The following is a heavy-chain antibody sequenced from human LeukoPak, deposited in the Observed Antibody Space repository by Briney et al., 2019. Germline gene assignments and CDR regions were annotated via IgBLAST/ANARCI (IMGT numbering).Heavy chain of an antibody. CDR2: INHSGST. Sequence: SETLSLTCAVYGGSFSGYYWSWIRQPPGKGLEWIGEINHSGSTNYNPSLKSRVTISVDTSKNQFSLKLSSVTAADTAVYYCARCSSWGDYYYYGMDVWGQGTTVTVSS. CDR1: GGSFSGYY. D-gene: IGHD6-13*01. J-gene: IGHJ6*02. V-gene: IGHV4-34*01. CDR3: ARCSSWGDYYYYGMDV.